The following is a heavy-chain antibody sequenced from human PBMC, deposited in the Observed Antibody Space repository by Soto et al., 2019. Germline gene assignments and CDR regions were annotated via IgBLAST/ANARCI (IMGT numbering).Heavy chain of an antibody. Sequence: SETLSLTCTVSGGSISSYYWNWIRQPPGKGLEWIGDIYYGGGTNYNPPLKIRFTLSFDTSKNQFSLKLISVTAADTAVYYCASQYYYDSSGSQTFDYWGQGTQVTFS. CDR2: IYYGGGT. J-gene: IGHJ4*02. D-gene: IGHD3-22*01. V-gene: IGHV4-59*01. CDR3: ASQYYYDSSGSQTFDY. CDR1: GGSISSYY.